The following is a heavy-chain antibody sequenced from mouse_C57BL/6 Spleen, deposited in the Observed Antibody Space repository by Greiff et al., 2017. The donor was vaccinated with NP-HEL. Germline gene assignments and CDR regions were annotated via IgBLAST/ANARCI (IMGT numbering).Heavy chain of an antibody. CDR3: ARGYNGSSNYWYFDV. D-gene: IGHD1-1*01. J-gene: IGHJ1*03. CDR1: GFTFSSYA. CDR2: ISDGGSYT. V-gene: IGHV5-4*01. Sequence: EVQVVESGGGLVKPGGSLKLSCAASGFTFSSYAMSWVRQTPEKRLEWVATISDGGSYTYYPDHVQGRFTISRDNAKNNLYLQMSHLKTEDTAMYYCARGYNGSSNYWYFDVWGTGTTVTVSS.